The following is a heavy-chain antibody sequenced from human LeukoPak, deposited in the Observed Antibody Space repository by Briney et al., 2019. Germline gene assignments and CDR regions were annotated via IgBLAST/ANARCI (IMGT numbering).Heavy chain of an antibody. CDR1: GGSISNYF. D-gene: IGHD2-15*01. Sequence: SETLSLTCTVSGGSISNYFWSWIRQPPGKGLECIGYIYYSDSTNYNPSLKSRVTVSVDTSKNQFSLKLSSVTAADTAVYYCARFPGSAEYRHYYYMDVWGKGTTVTVPS. V-gene: IGHV4-59*01. CDR3: ARFPGSAEYRHYYYMDV. J-gene: IGHJ6*03. CDR2: IYYSDST.